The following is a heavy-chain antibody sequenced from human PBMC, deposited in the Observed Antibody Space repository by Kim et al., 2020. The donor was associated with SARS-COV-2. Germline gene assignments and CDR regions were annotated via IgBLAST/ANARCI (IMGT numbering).Heavy chain of an antibody. J-gene: IGHJ4*02. CDR2: IYYSGST. D-gene: IGHD3-10*01. CDR3: ARAGRGSGSYYNLFDY. Sequence: SETLSLTCTVSGGSISSYYWSWIRQPPGKGLEWIGYIYYSGSTNYNPSLKSRVTISVDTSKNQFSLKLSSVTAADTAVYYCARAGRGSGSYYNLFDYWGQGTLVTVSS. V-gene: IGHV4-59*13. CDR1: GGSISSYY.